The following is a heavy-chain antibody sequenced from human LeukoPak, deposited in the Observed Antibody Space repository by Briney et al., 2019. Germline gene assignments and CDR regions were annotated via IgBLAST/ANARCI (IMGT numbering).Heavy chain of an antibody. CDR1: GFTFSIYV. Sequence: GGSLRLSCAASGFTFSIYVMNWVRQAPGKGLEWASYISSSSSTIYYADSVKGRFTISRDNAKNSLYLQMNSLRAEDTAVYYCARMYYYGSGSYSNWFDPWGQGTLVTVSS. CDR2: ISSSSSTI. V-gene: IGHV3-48*04. D-gene: IGHD3-10*01. J-gene: IGHJ5*02. CDR3: ARMYYYGSGSYSNWFDP.